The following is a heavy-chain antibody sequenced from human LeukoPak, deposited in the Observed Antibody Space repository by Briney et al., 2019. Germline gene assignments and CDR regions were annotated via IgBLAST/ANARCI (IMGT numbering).Heavy chain of an antibody. CDR3: ARALGENWFDP. J-gene: IGHJ5*02. CDR1: GFTFSSYS. V-gene: IGHV3-21*01. D-gene: IGHD3-10*01. CDR2: ISSSYI. Sequence: GGSLRLSCAASGFTFSSYSMNWVRQAPGKGLEWVSSISSSYIYYADSVKGRFTISRDNAKNSLYLQMNSLRAEDTAVYYCARALGENWFDPWGQGTLVTVSS.